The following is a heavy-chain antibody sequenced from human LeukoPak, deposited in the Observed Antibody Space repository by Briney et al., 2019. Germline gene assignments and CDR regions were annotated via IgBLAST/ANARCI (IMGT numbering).Heavy chain of an antibody. V-gene: IGHV4-38-2*02. CDR2: IYHSGST. J-gene: IGHJ4*02. CDR1: GYSISSGYY. Sequence: SETLSLTCTVSGYSISSGYYWGWIRQPPGKGLEWIGSIYHSGSTNYNPSLKSRVTISVDTSKNQSSLKLSSVTAADTAVYYCARVSGYDWESFYDYWGQGTLVTVSS. CDR3: ARVSGYDWESFYDY. D-gene: IGHD5-12*01.